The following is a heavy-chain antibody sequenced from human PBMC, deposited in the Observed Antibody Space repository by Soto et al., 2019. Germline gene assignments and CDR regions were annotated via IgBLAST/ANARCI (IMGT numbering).Heavy chain of an antibody. CDR1: GFTFDDYA. CDR3: AKDSGSGWYGWGDY. D-gene: IGHD6-19*01. CDR2: ISWNSGSI. Sequence: EVQLVESGGGLVQPGRSLRLSCAASGFTFDDYAMHWVRQAPGKGLEWVSGISWNSGSIGYADSVKGRFTISRDNAKNSRYLQMNRLRAEDTALYYCAKDSGSGWYGWGDYWGQGTLVTVSS. V-gene: IGHV3-9*01. J-gene: IGHJ4*02.